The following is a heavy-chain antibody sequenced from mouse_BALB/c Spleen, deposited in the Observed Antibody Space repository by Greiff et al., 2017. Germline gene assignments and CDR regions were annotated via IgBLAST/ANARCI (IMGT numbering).Heavy chain of an antibody. V-gene: IGHV14-1*02. CDR1: GFNIKDYY. CDR3: ARAAYRGAMDY. J-gene: IGHJ4*01. Sequence: VQLKQSGAELVRPGALVKLSCKASGFNIKDYYMHWVKQRPEQGLEWIGWIDPENGNTIYDPKFQGKASITADTSSNTAYLQLSSLTSEDTAVYYCARAAYRGAMDYWGQGTSVTVSS. CDR2: IDPENGNT. D-gene: IGHD6-5*01.